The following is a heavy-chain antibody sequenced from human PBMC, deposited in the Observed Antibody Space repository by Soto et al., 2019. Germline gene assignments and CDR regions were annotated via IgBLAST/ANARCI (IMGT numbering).Heavy chain of an antibody. V-gene: IGHV6-1*01. J-gene: IGHJ4*02. CDR2: AYYRSKWYN. CDR1: WDSVSSNTAA. D-gene: IGHD6-19*01. Sequence: SQTRSLTCAISWDSVSSNTAAWNWIRQSPSRGLEWLGRAYYRSKWYNDYAVPVKSRITINPDTTKNQISLQVNSVAPEDTAVYYCARESAGTYYFDYWGQGTMVTVSS. CDR3: ARESAGTYYFDY.